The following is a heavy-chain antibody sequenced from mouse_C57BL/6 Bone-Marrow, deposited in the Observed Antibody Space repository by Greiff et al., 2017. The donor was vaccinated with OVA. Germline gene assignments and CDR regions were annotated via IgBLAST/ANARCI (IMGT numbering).Heavy chain of an antibody. V-gene: IGHV10-1*01. Sequence: EVKLVESGGGLVQPTGSLKLSCAASGFSFNTYAMNWVRQAPGKGLEWVARIRSKSNNYATYYVDSVKDRFTISSDDSESMLYLQMNNLKTEDTTMYYCVRRGYYAMDYWGQGTSVTVSS. J-gene: IGHJ4*01. CDR2: IRSKSNNYAT. CDR3: VRRGYYAMDY. CDR1: GFSFNTYA.